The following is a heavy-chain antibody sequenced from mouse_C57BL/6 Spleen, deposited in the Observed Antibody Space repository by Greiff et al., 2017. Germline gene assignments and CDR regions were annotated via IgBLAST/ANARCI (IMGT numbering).Heavy chain of an antibody. D-gene: IGHD2-3*01. CDR1: GYTFTSYW. J-gene: IGHJ2*01. CDR2: INPSSGYT. V-gene: IGHV1-7*01. Sequence: QVHVKQSGAELAKPGASVKLSCKASGYTFTSYWMHWVKQRPGQGLEWIGYINPSSGYTKYNQKFKDNATLTGDKSSSTAYMQLSSVTYEDSAVYYCARGGDDGYYYFDDWGKGTTLTVSS. CDR3: ARGGDDGYYYFDD.